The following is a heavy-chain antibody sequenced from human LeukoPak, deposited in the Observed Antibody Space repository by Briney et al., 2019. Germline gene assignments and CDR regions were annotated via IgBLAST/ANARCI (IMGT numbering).Heavy chain of an antibody. J-gene: IGHJ2*01. CDR1: GYTFTSYY. CDR3: ARVPTRRYWYFDL. CDR2: INPSGGST. V-gene: IGHV1-46*01. Sequence: ASVKVSCKASGYTFTSYYMHWVRQAPGQGLEWMGVINPSGGSTSYAQKFQGRVTMTRDTSTSTVYMELSSLRSEDTAVYYCARVPTRRYWYFDLWGRGTLVTVSS.